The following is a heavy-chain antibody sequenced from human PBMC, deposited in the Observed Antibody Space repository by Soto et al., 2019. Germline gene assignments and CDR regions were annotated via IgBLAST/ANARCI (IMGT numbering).Heavy chain of an antibody. CDR2: IFHSGRT. J-gene: IGHJ4*02. V-gene: IGHV4-4*02. CDR1: GGSISNSNW. D-gene: IGHD1-26*01. CDR3: AHRPIVGAAI. Sequence: SETLSLTCAVFGGSISNSNWWSWVRQPPGKGLDWIVEIFHSGRTNYNSSLMGRVTISVDKANNQFSLKLSSVTAADTAVYYCAHRPIVGAAIWGQGTLVTVSS.